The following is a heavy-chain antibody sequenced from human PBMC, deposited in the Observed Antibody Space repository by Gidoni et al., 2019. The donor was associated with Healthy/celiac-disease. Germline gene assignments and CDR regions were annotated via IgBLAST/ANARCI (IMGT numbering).Heavy chain of an antibody. Sequence: EVQLVESGGGLVKPGGSLGLPCAPAGFTSMHAWMSWVRQAPGKGLEWVGLIKSKTDGGTTDYAAPVKGRFTISRDDSKNTLYLQMNSLKTEDTAVYYCTTSGSYYYYYGMDVWGQGTTVTVSS. CDR3: TTSGSYYYYYGMDV. CDR2: IKSKTDGGTT. V-gene: IGHV3-15*01. J-gene: IGHJ6*02. CDR1: GFTSMHAW. D-gene: IGHD1-26*01.